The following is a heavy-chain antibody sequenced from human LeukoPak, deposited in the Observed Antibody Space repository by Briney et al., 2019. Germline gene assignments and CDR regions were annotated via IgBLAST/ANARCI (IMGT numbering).Heavy chain of an antibody. D-gene: IGHD3-10*01. CDR1: GDSW. CDR3: ARGDGVIMNY. V-gene: IGHV3-74*01. CDR2: IKTDGSST. Sequence: GGSLRLSCAGSGDSWMHWVRQVPGKGLVWVSRIKTDGSSTSYADYVKGRFTISNANAETTLYLQMNSLRAEDTAVYYCARGDGVIMNYWGQGPLVTVSS. J-gene: IGHJ4*02.